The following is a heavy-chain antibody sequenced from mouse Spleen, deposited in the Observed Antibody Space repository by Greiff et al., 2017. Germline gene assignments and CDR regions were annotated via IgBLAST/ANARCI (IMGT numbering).Heavy chain of an antibody. CDR2: IDPENGDT. V-gene: IGHV14-4*01. D-gene: IGHD1-1*01. CDR3: TFYYYGSSYDWYFDV. Sequence: VQLKQSGAELVRPGASVKLSCTASGFNIKDDYMHWVKQRPEQGLEWIGWIDPENGDTEYASKFQGKATITADTSSNTAYLQLSSLTSEDTAVYYCTFYYYGSSYDWYFDVWGAGTTVTVSS. CDR1: GFNIKDDY. J-gene: IGHJ1*01.